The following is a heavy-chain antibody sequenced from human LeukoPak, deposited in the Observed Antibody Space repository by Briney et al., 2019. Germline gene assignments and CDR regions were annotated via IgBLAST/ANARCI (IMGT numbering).Heavy chain of an antibody. CDR3: ARGVVAAAYFDY. D-gene: IGHD6-13*01. CDR2: INPSGGST. Sequence: ASVKVSCKASGYTFTSYYMHWVRQAPGQGLEWMGIINPSGGSTSYAQKFQGRVTMARDMSTSTVYMELSSLRSEDTAVYYCARGVVAAAYFDYWGQGTLVTVSS. V-gene: IGHV1-46*01. J-gene: IGHJ4*02. CDR1: GYTFTSYY.